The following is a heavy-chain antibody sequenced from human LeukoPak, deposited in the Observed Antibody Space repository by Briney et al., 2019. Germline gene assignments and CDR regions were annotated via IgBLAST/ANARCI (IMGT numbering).Heavy chain of an antibody. CDR2: ISTSSTTT. J-gene: IGHJ5*02. Sequence: GGSLRLSCEGSGFTFSQAWMNWVRQAPGKGLEGVSYISTSSTTTYYADSVKGRFTISRDNAKNSLYLQMNSLRADDTAVYYCARGPPLFDPWGQGTLVTVSS. CDR1: GFTFSQAW. CDR3: ARGPPLFDP. V-gene: IGHV3-48*01.